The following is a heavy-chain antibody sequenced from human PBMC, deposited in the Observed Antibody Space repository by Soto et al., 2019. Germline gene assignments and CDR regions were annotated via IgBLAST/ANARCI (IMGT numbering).Heavy chain of an antibody. CDR1: GGSLTDHY. D-gene: IGHD2-21*01. J-gene: IGHJ3*02. V-gene: IGHV4-59*11. Sequence: QVQLQESGPGLVKPSETLSLTCTVAGGSLTDHYWNWFRQSPGRGLQWIGYVYYSGATSYNPSLTSRVTMTVDTSKNLFSLKLRSVTAADTAVCFCARGNDWKSSTFDIWGQGTMVSVSS. CDR3: ARGNDWKSSTFDI. CDR2: VYYSGAT.